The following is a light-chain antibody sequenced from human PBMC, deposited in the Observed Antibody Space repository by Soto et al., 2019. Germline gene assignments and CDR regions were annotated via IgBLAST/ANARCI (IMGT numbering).Light chain of an antibody. CDR2: DAS. V-gene: IGKV3-11*01. J-gene: IGKJ1*01. CDR1: QSVSIY. CDR3: QQRSNWPKT. Sequence: EIVLTQSPATLSLSPGERATLSCRASQSVSIYLAWYQQKPGQAPRLLIYDASNRATGIPARFSGSGSGTDLTLNISSLEPEDFAVYYCQQRSNWPKTFGQGTKVEIK.